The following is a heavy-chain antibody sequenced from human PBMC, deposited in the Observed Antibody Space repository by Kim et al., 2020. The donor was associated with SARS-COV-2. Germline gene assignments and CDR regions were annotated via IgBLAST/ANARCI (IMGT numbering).Heavy chain of an antibody. CDR3: ARGIPPGITIFGVVTPGYYYYGMDV. CDR2: IYYSGST. Sequence: SETLSLTCTVSGGSISSYYWSWIRQPPGKGLEWIGYIYYSGSTNYNPSLKSRVTISVDTSKNQFSLKLSSVTAADTAVYYCARGIPPGITIFGVVTPGYYYYGMDVWGQGTTVTVSS. CDR1: GGSISSYY. J-gene: IGHJ6*02. D-gene: IGHD3-3*01. V-gene: IGHV4-59*01.